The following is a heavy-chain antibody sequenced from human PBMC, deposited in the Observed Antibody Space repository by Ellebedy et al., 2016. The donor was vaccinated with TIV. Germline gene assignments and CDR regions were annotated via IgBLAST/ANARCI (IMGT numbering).Heavy chain of an antibody. V-gene: IGHV4-59*01. CDR3: TRGLGYISNCFAY. CDR1: GGSISTYY. D-gene: IGHD6-13*01. J-gene: IGHJ4*02. Sequence: SETLSLXXTVSGGSISTYYWSWFRQPPGKGLEWIGYVFHSGTSYNPSLRSRVTISVDTSKNQFSLKLSSVTAADTAVYYCTRGLGYISNCFAYWGQGTLVTVSS. CDR2: VFHSGT.